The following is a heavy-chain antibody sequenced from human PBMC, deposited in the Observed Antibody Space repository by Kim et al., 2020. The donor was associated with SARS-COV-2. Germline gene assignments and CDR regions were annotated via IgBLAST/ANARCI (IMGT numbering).Heavy chain of an antibody. D-gene: IGHD2-21*02. CDR3: ARRETMTSFDY. V-gene: IGHV4-4*02. CDR2: T. Sequence: TNYNSSLKSRVTISVDKSNNQFSLNLTSVTAADTAVYYCARRETMTSFDYWGRGTLVTVSS. J-gene: IGHJ4*02.